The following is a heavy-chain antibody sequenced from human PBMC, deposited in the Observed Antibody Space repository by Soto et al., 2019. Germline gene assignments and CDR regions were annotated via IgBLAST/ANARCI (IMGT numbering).Heavy chain of an antibody. V-gene: IGHV1-8*01. CDR2: MNTNTGNT. J-gene: IGHJ6*02. Sequence: QVHLVQSGAEVKKPGASVKVSCKASGYTFSSYDINWVRQAAGQGLEWMGWMNTNTGNTGSAQKFQGRVTLTRDNSITTAYMELTGLRSEDTAVYYCGRYDYCSYAVDVWGQGTTVTVSS. CDR3: GRYDYCSYAVDV. D-gene: IGHD2-2*01. CDR1: GYTFSSYD.